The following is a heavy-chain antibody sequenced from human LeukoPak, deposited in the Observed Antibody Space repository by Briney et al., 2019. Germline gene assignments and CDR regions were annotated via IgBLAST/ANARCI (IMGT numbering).Heavy chain of an antibody. CDR1: GDSINSGGYY. CDR2: IHSGGNA. Sequence: SETLTLTCSISGDSINSGGYYWNWLRQPPGKGLEWLGYIHSGGNAYFNPSVEGRSSISLDKSQNQFFLRLTSVTAADTAVYFCARDHYDSRGDYVVEYWGQGTLVTVSS. D-gene: IGHD3-22*01. CDR3: ARDHYDSRGDYVVEY. V-gene: IGHV4-31*03. J-gene: IGHJ4*02.